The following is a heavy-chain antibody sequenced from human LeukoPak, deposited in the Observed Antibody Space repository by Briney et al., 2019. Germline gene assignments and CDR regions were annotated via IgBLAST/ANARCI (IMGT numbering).Heavy chain of an antibody. CDR3: AAKGYSYGNNAFDI. J-gene: IGHJ3*02. Sequence: GRSLRLSCAASGFTFSSCGMHWVRQAPSKWLEWVAVISYDGSNKFYADSVTGRFTISRDNSKNTVYLQMNSLRAEDTAVYYCAAKGYSYGNNAFDIWGQGTMVTVSS. CDR2: ISYDGSNK. V-gene: IGHV3-30*03. D-gene: IGHD5-18*01. CDR1: GFTFSSCG.